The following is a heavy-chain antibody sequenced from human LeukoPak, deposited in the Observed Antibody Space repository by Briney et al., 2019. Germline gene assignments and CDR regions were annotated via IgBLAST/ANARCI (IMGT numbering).Heavy chain of an antibody. J-gene: IGHJ4*02. Sequence: PSETLSLTCTVSAGSISSYYWSWIRQPPGKGLEWSGYIYYSGSTNYNPSLKSRVTISVDTSKNQFSLKLSSVTAADAAVYYCARDGRAFDYWGQGTLVTVSS. CDR1: AGSISSYY. CDR2: IYYSGST. CDR3: ARDGRAFDY. V-gene: IGHV4-59*01.